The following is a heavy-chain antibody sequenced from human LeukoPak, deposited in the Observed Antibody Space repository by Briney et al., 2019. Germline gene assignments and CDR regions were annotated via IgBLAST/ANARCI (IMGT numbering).Heavy chain of an antibody. D-gene: IGHD3-22*01. CDR3: ARAWDYYDSSGYYYKWFDP. CDR2: IYYSGST. Sequence: PETLSLTCTVSGGSIGSYYWSWIRQPPGKGLEWIGYIYYSGSTNYNPSLKSRVTISVDTSKNQFSLKLSSVTAADTAVYYCARAWDYYDSSGYYYKWFDPWGQGTLVTVSS. J-gene: IGHJ5*02. CDR1: GGSIGSYY. V-gene: IGHV4-59*01.